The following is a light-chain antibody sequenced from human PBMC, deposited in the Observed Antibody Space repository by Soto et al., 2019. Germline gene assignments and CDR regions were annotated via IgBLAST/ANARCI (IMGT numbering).Light chain of an antibody. J-gene: IGKJ1*01. Sequence: EIVLTQSPGTLSLSPGERATLSCRASQSISSSYLAWYQQKPGQAPRLLIYGASSSATGIPDRLSGSGSGTDFPLTISRLEPEDFAVYYCQQYGNSPRTFGQGTKVEIK. CDR2: GAS. CDR3: QQYGNSPRT. V-gene: IGKV3-20*01. CDR1: QSISSSY.